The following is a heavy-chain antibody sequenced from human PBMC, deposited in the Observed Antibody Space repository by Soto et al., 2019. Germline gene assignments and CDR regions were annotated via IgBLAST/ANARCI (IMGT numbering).Heavy chain of an antibody. D-gene: IGHD3-10*01. Sequence: SVKLSCKASGGTFSSYAISWVRQAPGQGLEWMGGIIPIFGTANYAQKFQGRVTITADESTSTAYMELSSLRSEDTAVYYCAREVYYYGSGSSPYYYGMDVWGQGTTVTVSS. V-gene: IGHV1-69*13. CDR1: GGTFSSYA. CDR2: IIPIFGTA. J-gene: IGHJ6*02. CDR3: AREVYYYGSGSSPYYYGMDV.